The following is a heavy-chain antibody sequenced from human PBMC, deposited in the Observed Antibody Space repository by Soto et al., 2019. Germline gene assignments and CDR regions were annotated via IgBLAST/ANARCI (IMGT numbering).Heavy chain of an antibody. CDR2: IYWNDDK. CDR1: GFSLSTSGVG. V-gene: IGHV2-5*01. J-gene: IGHJ4*02. CDR3: AHIGSWELLFDY. Sequence: QITLKESGPTLVKPTQTLTLTCTFSGFSLSTSGVGVGWIRQPPGKALEWLALIYWNDDKRYSPSLKSRLTITKDPSKNQVVLTMTNMDPVDTATYYCAHIGSWELLFDYWGQGTLVTVSS. D-gene: IGHD1-26*01.